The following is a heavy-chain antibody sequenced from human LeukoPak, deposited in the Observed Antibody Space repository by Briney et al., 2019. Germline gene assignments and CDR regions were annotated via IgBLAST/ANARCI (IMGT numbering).Heavy chain of an antibody. CDR1: GFTFSSYA. Sequence: QPGGSLRLSCAASGFTFSSYAMSWVRQAPGKGLEWVSAISGSGGSTYYADSVKGRFTIPRDNAKNSLYLQMNSLRAEDTAVYYCARERSKWEHSAFDIWGQGTMVTVSS. D-gene: IGHD1-26*01. V-gene: IGHV3-23*01. CDR3: ARERSKWEHSAFDI. J-gene: IGHJ3*02. CDR2: ISGSGGST.